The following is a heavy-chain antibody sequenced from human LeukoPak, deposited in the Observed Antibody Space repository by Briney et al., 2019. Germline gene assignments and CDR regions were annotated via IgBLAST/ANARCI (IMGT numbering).Heavy chain of an antibody. J-gene: IGHJ5*02. CDR2: IYYTGST. CDR1: GGSISSGGYY. D-gene: IGHD6-13*01. V-gene: IGHV4-31*03. CDR3: ARRGIAAAGYNWFDP. Sequence: SETLSLTCTVSGGSISSGGYYWSWIRQHPGKGLEWIGYIYYTGSTYYNPSLKSRVTISVDTSKNQFSLKLSSVTAADTAVYYCARRGIAAAGYNWFDPWGQGTLVTVSS.